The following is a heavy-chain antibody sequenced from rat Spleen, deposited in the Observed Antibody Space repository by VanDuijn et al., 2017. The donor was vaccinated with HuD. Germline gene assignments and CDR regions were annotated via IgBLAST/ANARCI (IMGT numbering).Heavy chain of an antibody. CDR3: ARSRYNNYVMDA. CDR2: INSAGTT. J-gene: IGHJ4*01. V-gene: IGHV3-3*01. CDR1: GYSITSNY. D-gene: IGHD1-10*01. Sequence: EVQLQESGPGLVKPSQSLSLTCSVTGYSITSNYWGWIRKFPGDKLEWMGHINSAGTTNHNPSLKSRISITRDTSKNQFFLQVNSVNSEDTATYYCARSRYNNYVMDAWGQGVSVTVSA.